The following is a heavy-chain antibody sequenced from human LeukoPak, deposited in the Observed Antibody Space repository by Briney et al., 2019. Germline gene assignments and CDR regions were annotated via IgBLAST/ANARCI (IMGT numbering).Heavy chain of an antibody. Sequence: PGGSLRLSCAASGFTFSSYAMSWVRQAPGKGLEWVSAISGSGGSTYYADSVKGRFTISRDNSKNMLYLQMNSLRAEDMAVYYCAKVVKLQYNYWGQGTLVTVSS. J-gene: IGHJ4*02. D-gene: IGHD3-16*02. CDR2: ISGSGGST. V-gene: IGHV3-23*01. CDR1: GFTFSSYA. CDR3: AKVVKLQYNY.